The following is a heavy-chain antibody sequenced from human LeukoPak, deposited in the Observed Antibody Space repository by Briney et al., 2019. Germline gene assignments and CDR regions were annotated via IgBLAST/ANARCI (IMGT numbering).Heavy chain of an antibody. CDR1: GFTFSSYA. Sequence: GGSLRLSCAASGFTFSSYAMSWVRQAPGKGLEWVSDISGSGASTYYADSVKGRFTISRDNSKNTLYLQMNSLRAEDTALYYCAKETGYYDSSGSLGYWGQGTLVTVSS. CDR2: ISGSGAST. V-gene: IGHV3-23*01. J-gene: IGHJ4*02. CDR3: AKETGYYDSSGSLGY. D-gene: IGHD3-22*01.